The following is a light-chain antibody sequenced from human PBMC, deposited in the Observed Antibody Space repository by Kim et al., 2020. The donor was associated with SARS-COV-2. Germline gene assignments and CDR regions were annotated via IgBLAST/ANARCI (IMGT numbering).Light chain of an antibody. CDR2: DGS. Sequence: QSALTQPASVSGSPGQSITISCTGTSSDVGGYTLVSWYQQHPGKAPKLIIYDGSERPSGISHRFSASKSGNTASLTISGLQAEDEADYFCCSYAGSHTWVFGGGTQLTVL. V-gene: IGLV2-23*01. CDR3: CSYAGSHTWV. CDR1: SSDVGGYTL. J-gene: IGLJ3*02.